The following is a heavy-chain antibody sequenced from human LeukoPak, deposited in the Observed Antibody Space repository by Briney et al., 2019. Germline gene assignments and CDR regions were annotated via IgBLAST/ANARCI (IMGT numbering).Heavy chain of an antibody. CDR2: ISGSGGST. CDR3: ARAPTVAGNPYYFDY. V-gene: IGHV3-23*01. D-gene: IGHD6-19*01. Sequence: LSGGSLRLSCAASGFTFSSYAMSWVRKAPGKGLEWVSAISGSGGSTYYADSVKGRFTISRDNSKNTLYLQMNSLRAEDTAVYYCARAPTVAGNPYYFDYWGQGTLVTVSS. CDR1: GFTFSSYA. J-gene: IGHJ4*02.